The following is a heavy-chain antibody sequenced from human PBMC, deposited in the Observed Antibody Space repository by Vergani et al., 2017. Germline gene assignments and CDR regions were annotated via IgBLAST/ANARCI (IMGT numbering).Heavy chain of an antibody. J-gene: IGHJ5*02. CDR3: AKHSAAAAGLVWWDWFDP. CDR1: GFTFSSYW. Sequence: EVQLVESGGGLVQPGGSLRLSCAASGFTFSSYWMHWVRQAPGKGLVWVSRINSDGSSTSYADSVKGRFTISRDNAKNTLYLQMNSLRAEDTAVYYCAKHSAAAAGLVWWDWFDPWGQGTLVTVSS. CDR2: INSDGSST. V-gene: IGHV3-74*01. D-gene: IGHD6-13*01.